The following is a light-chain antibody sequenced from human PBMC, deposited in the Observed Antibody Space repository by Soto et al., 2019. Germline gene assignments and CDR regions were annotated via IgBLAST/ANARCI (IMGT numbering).Light chain of an antibody. Sequence: QSALTQPRSVSGSPGQSVTISCTGTSSDVGAYNYVSWYQQHPGKAPKLMIYDVTKRPSGVPDRFSGSKSGNTASLTISGLQAEDEGDYYCCSYAGSYPLFGGGTQLTVL. J-gene: IGLJ2*01. CDR2: DVT. CDR1: SSDVGAYNY. CDR3: CSYAGSYPL. V-gene: IGLV2-11*01.